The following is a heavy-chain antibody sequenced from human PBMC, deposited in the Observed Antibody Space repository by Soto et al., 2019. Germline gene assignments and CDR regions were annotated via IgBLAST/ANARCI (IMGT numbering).Heavy chain of an antibody. CDR3: ARGGMVRGVISPYYYGMDV. J-gene: IGHJ6*02. CDR1: GYTFSAYY. V-gene: IGHV1-2*02. CDR2: INPNSGGT. D-gene: IGHD3-10*01. Sequence: ASVKVSCKASGYTFSAYYMHWVRQAPGQGLEWMGWINPNSGGTNYAQKFQGRVTMTRDTSISTAYMELSRLRSDDTAVYYCARGGMVRGVISPYYYGMDVWGQGTTVTVSS.